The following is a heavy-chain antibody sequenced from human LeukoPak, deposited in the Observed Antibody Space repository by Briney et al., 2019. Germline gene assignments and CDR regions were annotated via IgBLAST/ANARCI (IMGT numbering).Heavy chain of an antibody. D-gene: IGHD1/OR15-1a*01. J-gene: IGHJ3*02. V-gene: IGHV4-59*01. CDR2: IYYSGST. CDR1: GGSISSYY. Sequence: SETLSLTCTVSGGSISSYYWSWIRQPPGKGLEWIGYIYYSGSTNYNPSLKSRVTISVDTSKNQFSLKLSSVTAADTAMYYCARENWNNEGSAFDIWGQGTMVTVSS. CDR3: ARENWNNEGSAFDI.